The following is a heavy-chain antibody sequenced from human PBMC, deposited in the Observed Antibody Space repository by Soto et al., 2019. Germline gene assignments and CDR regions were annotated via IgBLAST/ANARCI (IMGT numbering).Heavy chain of an antibody. Sequence: PSETLSLTCTVSGGSISSYYWSWIRQPPGKGLEWIGYIYYSGSTNYNPSLKSRVTISVDTSKNQFSLKLSSVTAADTAVYYCARDLAAGTLAFDIWGQGTMVTVSS. V-gene: IGHV4-59*01. D-gene: IGHD6-19*01. J-gene: IGHJ3*02. CDR1: GGSISSYY. CDR2: IYYSGST. CDR3: ARDLAAGTLAFDI.